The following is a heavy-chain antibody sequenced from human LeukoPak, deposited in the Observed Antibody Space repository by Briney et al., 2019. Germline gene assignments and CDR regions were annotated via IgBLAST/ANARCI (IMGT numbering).Heavy chain of an antibody. CDR2: ISATSTTI. V-gene: IGHV3-23*01. CDR1: GFTFNNYA. J-gene: IGHJ4*02. D-gene: IGHD2-21*02. CDR3: AKRLGDPRAFDY. Sequence: GGSLRLSRAASGFTFNNYAMSWVRQAPGKGLEWVSGISATSTTINYADPVKGRFTISRDNSKNTLYLQMNNLRAEDTAVYYCAKRLGDPRAFDYWGQGTLVTVSS.